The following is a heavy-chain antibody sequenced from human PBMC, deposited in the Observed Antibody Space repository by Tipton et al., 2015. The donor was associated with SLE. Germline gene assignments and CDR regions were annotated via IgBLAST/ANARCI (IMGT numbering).Heavy chain of an antibody. V-gene: IGHV4-31*03. CDR3: ARGLFGGGYDY. CDR2: IYYGGST. J-gene: IGHJ4*02. Sequence: TLSLTCTVSGDSISSGGSYWSWIRLHPGKGLEWIGYIYYGGSTFFNPSLNSRISISVDTTKNQFSLTLNSVTAADTAVYYCARGLFGGGYDYWCQGTLVPVSS. D-gene: IGHD3-3*01. CDR1: GDSISSGGSY.